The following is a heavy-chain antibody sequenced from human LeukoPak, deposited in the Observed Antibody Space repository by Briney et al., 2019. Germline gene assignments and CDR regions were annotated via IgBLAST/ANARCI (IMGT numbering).Heavy chain of an antibody. V-gene: IGHV3-NL1*01. Sequence: GGSLRLSCAASGFTFSSYGMHWVRQAPGKGLEWVSAISGSGGSTYYADSVKGRFTISRDNSKNTLYLQMNSLRAEDTAVYYCAKDYSKTSYYGSGTYYRPKWFDPWGQGTLVTVSS. CDR2: ISGSGGST. J-gene: IGHJ5*02. CDR1: GFTFSSYG. CDR3: AKDYSKTSYYGSGTYYRPKWFDP. D-gene: IGHD3-10*01.